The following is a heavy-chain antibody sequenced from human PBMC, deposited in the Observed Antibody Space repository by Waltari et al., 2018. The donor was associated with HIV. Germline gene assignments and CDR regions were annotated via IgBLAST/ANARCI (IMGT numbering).Heavy chain of an antibody. CDR3: ARGGISKFAGLDY. J-gene: IGHJ4*02. CDR2: IDISGTTN. D-gene: IGHD3-10*02. Sequence: QVQLVESGGGLVKPGGSLRLSCAASGFTFSDSYMTWIRQAPGKLLAGVSSIDISGTTNSYADAVRGRCTVSRDNAKTSLYLQLNSLRAEDTAFYYCARGGISKFAGLDYWGQGTLVTVSS. V-gene: IGHV3-11*01. CDR1: GFTFSDSY.